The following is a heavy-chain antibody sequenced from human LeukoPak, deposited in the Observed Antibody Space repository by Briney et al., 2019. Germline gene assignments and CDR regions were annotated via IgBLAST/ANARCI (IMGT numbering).Heavy chain of an antibody. V-gene: IGHV4-38-2*02. D-gene: IGHD3-22*01. CDR2: IYHSGST. J-gene: IGHJ5*02. CDR3: ARHGDYDSSGYYPNWFDP. Sequence: PSETLSLTCTVSGYSISSGYYWGWIRQPPGKGLEWIGSIYHSGSTYYNPSLKSRVTTSVDTSKNQFSLKLSSVTAADTAVYYCARHGDYDSSGYYPNWFDPWGQGTLVTVSS. CDR1: GYSISSGYY.